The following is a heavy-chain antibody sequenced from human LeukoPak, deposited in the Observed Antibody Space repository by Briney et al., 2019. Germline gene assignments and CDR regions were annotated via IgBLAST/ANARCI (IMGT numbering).Heavy chain of an antibody. Sequence: SQTLSLTCTVSGGSISSDDYYWSWIRQPPGKGLEWIGYIYYSGSTYYNPSLKSRVIISVDTSKNQFTLQLSSVTAADTAVYYCARVDLYSSSWRAANWFDPWGQGTMVNVSS. D-gene: IGHD6-13*01. CDR2: IYYSGST. CDR3: ARVDLYSSSWRAANWFDP. V-gene: IGHV4-30-4*01. J-gene: IGHJ5*02. CDR1: GGSISSDDYY.